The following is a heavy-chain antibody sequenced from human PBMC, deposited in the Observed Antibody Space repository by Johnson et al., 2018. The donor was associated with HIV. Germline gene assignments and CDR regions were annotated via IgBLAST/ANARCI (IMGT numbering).Heavy chain of an antibody. CDR2: ISYDGSNK. J-gene: IGHJ3*02. Sequence: QVQLVESGGGVVQPGRSLRLSCAASGFTFSSYAMHWVRQAPGKGLDWVAVISYDGSNKYYADSVKGRFTISRDNSKNTLYLQMTSLRAEDTAVYYCARERSRTDSSSLYDAFDIWGQGTMVTVSS. CDR1: GFTFSSYA. CDR3: ARERSRTDSSSLYDAFDI. V-gene: IGHV3-30*04. D-gene: IGHD6-6*01.